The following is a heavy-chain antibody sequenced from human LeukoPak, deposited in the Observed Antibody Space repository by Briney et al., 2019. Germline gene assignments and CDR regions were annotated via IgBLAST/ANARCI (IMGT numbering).Heavy chain of an antibody. V-gene: IGHV4-39*01. CDR3: GSLGDSSGPPPFLVVFDI. CDR1: GGSISSSSYY. J-gene: IGHJ3*02. CDR2: IYYSGST. Sequence: SETLSLTCTVSGGSISSSSYYWGWIRQPPGKGLEWIGSIYYSGSTYYNPSLKSRVTISVDTSKNQFSLKLSSVTAADTAVYYWGSLGDSSGPPPFLVVFDIWGKGTRATVSS. D-gene: IGHD3-22*01.